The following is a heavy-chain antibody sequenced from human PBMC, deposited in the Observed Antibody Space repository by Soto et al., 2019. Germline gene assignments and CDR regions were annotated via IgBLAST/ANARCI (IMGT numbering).Heavy chain of an antibody. CDR2: IWYDGSNK. CDR1: GFTFSSYG. V-gene: IGHV3-33*01. CDR3: ARGRSVWFGELFYNWFDH. D-gene: IGHD3-10*01. J-gene: IGHJ5*02. Sequence: GGSLRLSCAASGFTFSSYGMHWVRQAPGKGLEWVAVIWYDGSNKYYADSVKGRFTISRDNSKNTLYLQMNSLRAEDTAEYYCARGRSVWFGELFYNWFDHWGQGTLVTVSS.